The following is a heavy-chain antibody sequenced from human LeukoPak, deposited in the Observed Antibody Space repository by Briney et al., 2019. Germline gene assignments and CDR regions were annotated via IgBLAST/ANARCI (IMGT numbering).Heavy chain of an antibody. V-gene: IGHV1-46*01. Sequence: GVSVKVSCKASGYTFSSYYMHWVRQAPGQGLEWMAIIDPDDGSTGYAQKFKGRVTVTRDTSTSTIYMDLSSLRSEDTALYYCARGFEYWGQGTPVIVSS. CDR2: IDPDDGST. CDR1: GYTFSSYY. J-gene: IGHJ4*02. CDR3: ARGFEY.